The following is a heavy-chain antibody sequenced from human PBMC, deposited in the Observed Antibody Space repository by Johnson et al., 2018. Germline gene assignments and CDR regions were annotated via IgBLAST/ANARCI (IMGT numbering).Heavy chain of an antibody. J-gene: IGHJ3*02. CDR1: RFTFSSYA. V-gene: IGHV3-23*04. CDR2: ISGSGGTT. CDR3: ARRDSSSWPGKNAFDI. Sequence: VQLVESGGGLVQPGGSLRLSCAASRFTFSSYAMTWVRQAPGKGLEWVSAISGSGGTTYYADPVKGRFTISRDNAKNSLYLQMNSLRAEDTAVYYCARRDSSSWPGKNAFDIWGQGTMVTVSS. D-gene: IGHD6-13*01.